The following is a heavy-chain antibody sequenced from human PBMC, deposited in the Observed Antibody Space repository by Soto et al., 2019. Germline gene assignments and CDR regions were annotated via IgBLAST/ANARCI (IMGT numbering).Heavy chain of an antibody. J-gene: IGHJ3*02. D-gene: IGHD1-26*01. CDR3: ARGGYSGSYWSVAFDI. CDR1: GGSISSGGYS. CDR2: IYHSGST. V-gene: IGHV4-30-2*01. Sequence: PSETLSLTCAVSGGSISSGGYSWSWIRQPPGKGLEWIGYIYHSGSTYYNPSLKSRVTISVDRSKNQFSLKLSSVTAADTAVYYCARGGYSGSYWSVAFDIWGQGTMVTVSS.